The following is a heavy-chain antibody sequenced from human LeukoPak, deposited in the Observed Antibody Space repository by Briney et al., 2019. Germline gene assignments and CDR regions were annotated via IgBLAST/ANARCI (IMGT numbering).Heavy chain of an antibody. CDR1: GFTFSSYG. D-gene: IGHD1-26*01. J-gene: IGHJ5*02. CDR3: AKDPFTSGANWFDP. CDR2: ISGSGGST. Sequence: HPGGSLRLSCAASGFTFSSYGMSWVRQAPGKGLEWVSAISGSGGSTYYADSVKGRFTISRDNSKNTLYLQMNSLRAEDTAVYYCAKDPFTSGANWFDPWGQGTLVTVSS. V-gene: IGHV3-23*01.